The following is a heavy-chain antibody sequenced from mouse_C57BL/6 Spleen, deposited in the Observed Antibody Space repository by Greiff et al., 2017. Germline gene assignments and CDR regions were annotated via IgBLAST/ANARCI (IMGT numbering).Heavy chain of an antibody. CDR1: GYTFTSYW. J-gene: IGHJ4*01. CDR3: AREARSAMDY. Sequence: QVQLQQSGAELVRPGSSVKLSCKASGYTFTSYWMHWVKQRPIQGLEWIANIYPSDSDTHYNQKFKDKATLTEDKSSSTAYMQLSSLTSEDSAVYYCAREARSAMDYWGQGTSVTVSS. CDR2: IYPSDSDT. V-gene: IGHV1-52*01.